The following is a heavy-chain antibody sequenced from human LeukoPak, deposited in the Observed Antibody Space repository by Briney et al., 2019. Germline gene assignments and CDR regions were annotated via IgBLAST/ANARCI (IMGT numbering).Heavy chain of an antibody. J-gene: IGHJ4*02. CDR3: VRVSGGNQPDY. CDR2: IYPGDSDT. Sequence: GESLKISCEGSGYTFTNYWIGWVRQMSGKGLEWMGIIYPGDSDTRYCPSFQGQVTISADKYISTAYLQWSSLKASDNAMYYCVRVSGGNQPDYWGQGTLVTVSS. D-gene: IGHD4-23*01. CDR1: GYTFTNYW. V-gene: IGHV5-51*01.